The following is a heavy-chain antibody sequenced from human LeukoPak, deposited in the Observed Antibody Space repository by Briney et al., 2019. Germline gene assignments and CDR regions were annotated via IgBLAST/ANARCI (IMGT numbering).Heavy chain of an antibody. D-gene: IGHD2-15*01. Sequence: ASVKVSCKASGYTFTSYDINWVRQATGQGLERMGWISAYNGNTNYAQKLQGRVTMTTDTSTSTAYMELRSLRSDDTAVYYCARDPTGYCSGGSCYERGAFDIWGQGTMVTVSS. CDR3: ARDPTGYCSGGSCYERGAFDI. CDR2: ISAYNGNT. CDR1: GYTFTSYD. V-gene: IGHV1-18*01. J-gene: IGHJ3*02.